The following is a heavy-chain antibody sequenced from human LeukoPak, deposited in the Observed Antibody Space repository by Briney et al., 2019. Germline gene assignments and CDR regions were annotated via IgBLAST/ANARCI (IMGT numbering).Heavy chain of an antibody. D-gene: IGHD3-10*01. CDR3: AKESYGSGSYYIDLFDY. V-gene: IGHV3-23*01. CDR2: ISGSGGST. J-gene: IGHJ4*02. Sequence: GGTLRLSCAASGFTFSSYGMSWVRQAPGKGLEWVSAISGSGGSTYYADSVKGRFTISRDNSKNTLYLQMNSLRAEDTAVYYCAKESYGSGSYYIDLFDYWGQGTLVTVS. CDR1: GFTFSSYG.